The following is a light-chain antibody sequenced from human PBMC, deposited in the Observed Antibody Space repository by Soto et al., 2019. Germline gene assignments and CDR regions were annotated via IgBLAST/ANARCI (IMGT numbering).Light chain of an antibody. CDR1: QSVLYIPTNKNY. J-gene: IGKJ4*01. Sequence: DILMTQSPDSLAVSLGERATINCKSSQSVLYIPTNKNYLAWYQQKPGQPPKLLIYWASTRESGVPDRFSGSGSGTDFTPTISSLQAEDVAVYYCQQYFTTPRLGFGGGTKVEIK. V-gene: IGKV4-1*01. CDR2: WAS. CDR3: QQYFTTPRLG.